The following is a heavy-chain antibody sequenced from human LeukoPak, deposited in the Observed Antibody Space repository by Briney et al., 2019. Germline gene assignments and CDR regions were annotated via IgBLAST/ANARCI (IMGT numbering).Heavy chain of an antibody. V-gene: IGHV4-39*07. CDR1: GGSISSSSYY. CDR3: ARGVGSIAARGYFDY. J-gene: IGHJ4*02. D-gene: IGHD6-6*01. CDR2: IYYSGST. Sequence: SETLSLTCTVSGGSISSSSYYWGWIRQPPGKGLEWIGSIYYSGSTYYNPSLKSRVTISVDTSKNQFSLKLSSVTAADTAVYYCARGVGSIAARGYFDYWGQGTLVTVSS.